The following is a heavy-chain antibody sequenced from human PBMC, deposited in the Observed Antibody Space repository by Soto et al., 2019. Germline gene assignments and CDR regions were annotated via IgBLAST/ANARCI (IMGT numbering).Heavy chain of an antibody. CDR2: INERGDAT. V-gene: IGHV3-23*01. J-gene: IGHJ4*02. Sequence: PGGSLRLSCAASGFTFSSFAMSWVRQTPGKGLEWVSGINERGDATYYADSVRGRFTISRDNSKNTLYLQMDSLRAEDPAVYYCAKESAATGIPFFDYWGQGTPVTVSX. D-gene: IGHD6-13*01. CDR3: AKESAATGIPFFDY. CDR1: GFTFSSFA.